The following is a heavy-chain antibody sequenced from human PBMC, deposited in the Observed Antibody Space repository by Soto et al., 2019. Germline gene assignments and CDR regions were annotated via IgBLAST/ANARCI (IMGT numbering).Heavy chain of an antibody. CDR2: IIPIFGTA. D-gene: IGHD2-21*02. CDR1: GGTFSSYA. CDR3: AYCGGDCDDYYYYGMDV. V-gene: IGHV1-69*12. J-gene: IGHJ6*02. Sequence: VQLVQSGAEVKKPGSSVKVSCKASGGTFSSYAISWVRQAPGQGLEWMGGIIPIFGTANYAQKFQGRVTITADESTSTAYMELSSLRSEDTAVYYCAYCGGDCDDYYYYGMDVWGQGTTVTVSS.